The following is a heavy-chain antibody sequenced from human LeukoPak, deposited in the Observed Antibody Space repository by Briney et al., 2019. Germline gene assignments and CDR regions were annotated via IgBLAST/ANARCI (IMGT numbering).Heavy chain of an antibody. D-gene: IGHD2-2*01. CDR2: IRYDGSNK. V-gene: IGHV3-30*02. CDR3: AKDHSSSTNYYYYYYMDV. CDR1: GFTFSSYG. Sequence: GGSLRLSCAASGFTFSSYGMHWVRQAPGKGLEWVAFIRYDGSNKYYADSVKGRFTISRDNSKNTLYLQMNSLRAEDTAVYYCAKDHSSSTNYYYYYYMDVWGKGTTVTFS. J-gene: IGHJ6*03.